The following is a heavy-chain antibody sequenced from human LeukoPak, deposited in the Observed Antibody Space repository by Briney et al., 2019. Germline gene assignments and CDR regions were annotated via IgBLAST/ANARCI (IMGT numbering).Heavy chain of an antibody. Sequence: GALRLSCAASGFTFSSHAMSWVRQAPGKGLEWVSAIGDDVVSTYYAESVKGRFTISRDSSKNTLYPQMNSLRAEDTATYYCARDSPLLTVWGQGTLVTVSS. CDR3: ARDSPLLTV. CDR1: GFTFSSHA. V-gene: IGHV3-23*01. CDR2: IGDDVVST. D-gene: IGHD3-9*01. J-gene: IGHJ4*02.